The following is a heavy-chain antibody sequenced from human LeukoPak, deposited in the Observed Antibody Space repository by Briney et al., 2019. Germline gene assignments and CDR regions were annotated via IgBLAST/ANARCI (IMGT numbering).Heavy chain of an antibody. V-gene: IGHV3-23*01. CDR2: ISDSGASI. CDR3: ARRPPFDY. CDR1: GFTFSSYA. J-gene: IGHJ4*02. Sequence: GGSLRLSCAASGFTFSSYAMSWVRQAPGKGLEWVSAISDSGASIYDADSVKGRFTISRDNAKNSLFLQMNSLRAEDTAGYYCARRPPFDYWGQGSLVTVSS.